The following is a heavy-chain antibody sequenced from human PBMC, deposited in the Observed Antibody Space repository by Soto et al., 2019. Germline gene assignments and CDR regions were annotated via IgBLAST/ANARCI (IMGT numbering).Heavy chain of an antibody. Sequence: ASVKVSCKASGGTFSSYAISWVRQAPGQGLEWMGGIIPIFGTANYAQKFQGRVTITADESTSTAYMELSSLRSEDTAVYYCARRQTYYYDSSGYPSGYDYCRQGTLVPV. CDR1: GGTFSSYA. V-gene: IGHV1-69*13. CDR2: IIPIFGTA. J-gene: IGHJ4*02. CDR3: ARRQTYYYDSSGYPSGYDY. D-gene: IGHD3-22*01.